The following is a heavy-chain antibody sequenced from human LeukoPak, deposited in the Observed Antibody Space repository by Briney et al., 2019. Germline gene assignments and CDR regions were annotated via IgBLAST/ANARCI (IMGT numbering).Heavy chain of an antibody. CDR2: ISSSGSPI. J-gene: IGHJ3*02. CDR1: GFTFSDYY. CDR3: ARDQNPLDALDI. Sequence: KPGGSLRLSCAASGFTFSDYYMSWIRQAPGKGLEWVSYISSSGSPIYYADSVKGRFTISRDNAKNSLYLQMNSLRAEDTAVYYCARDQNPLDALDIWGQGTMVTVSS. V-gene: IGHV3-11*01.